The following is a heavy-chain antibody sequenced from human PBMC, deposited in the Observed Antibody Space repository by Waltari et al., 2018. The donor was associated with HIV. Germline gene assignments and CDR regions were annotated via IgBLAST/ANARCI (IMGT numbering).Heavy chain of an antibody. J-gene: IGHJ4*02. D-gene: IGHD3-9*01. V-gene: IGHV1-18*01. Sequence: QVQLVQSGAEVKKPGASVKVSCKASGYTFSNYGISWVRQAPGKGLEWMGWITAYKGNTNYAKKLQGRVTMTTDTTTSTAYMELRRLRSDDTAVYYCARGWDTLTDYYTVDYWGQGTLVTVSS. CDR3: ARGWDTLTDYYTVDY. CDR1: GYTFSNYG. CDR2: ITAYKGNT.